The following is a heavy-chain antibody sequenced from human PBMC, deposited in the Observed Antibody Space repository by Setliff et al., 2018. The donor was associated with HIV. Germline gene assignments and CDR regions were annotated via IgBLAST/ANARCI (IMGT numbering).Heavy chain of an antibody. J-gene: IGHJ6*02. CDR1: GFKFDDYG. CDR3: ARSFPYYYESSGLCAMDV. D-gene: IGHD3-22*01. Sequence: PGGSLRLSCAASGFKFDDYGMSWVRQGPGKGLEWVAGISWSGSGIGYGDSVKGRFTISRDDDRNFLFLQMNSLRAEDTAIYFCARSFPYYYESSGLCAMDVWGQGTTVTVSS. CDR2: ISWSGSGI. V-gene: IGHV3-20*04.